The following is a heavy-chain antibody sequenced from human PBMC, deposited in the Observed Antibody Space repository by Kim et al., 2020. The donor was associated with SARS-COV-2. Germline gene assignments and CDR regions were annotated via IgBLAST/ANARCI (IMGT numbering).Heavy chain of an antibody. J-gene: IGHJ4*02. CDR3: GRDYSD. V-gene: IGHV3-7*01. Sequence: KEERSEKYYGGSVEGRFIISRDNAENSLYLQMNSLRAEDPAVYYCGRDYSDWGQGTLVTVSS. CDR2: KEERSEK. D-gene: IGHD6-13*01.